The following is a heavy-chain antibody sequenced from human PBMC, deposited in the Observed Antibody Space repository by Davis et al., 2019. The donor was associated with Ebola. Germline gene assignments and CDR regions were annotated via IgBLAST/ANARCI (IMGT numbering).Heavy chain of an antibody. D-gene: IGHD3-3*01. Sequence: PGGSLRLSCAASGFTFSSYAMHWVRQAPGKGLEWVAVISYDGSNKYYADSVKGRFTISRDNSKNTLYLQMNSLRAEDTAVYYCARSHLRWEWLPMGPFWGQGTLVTVSS. V-gene: IGHV3-30-3*01. CDR2: ISYDGSNK. J-gene: IGHJ4*02. CDR3: ARSHLRWEWLPMGPF. CDR1: GFTFSSYA.